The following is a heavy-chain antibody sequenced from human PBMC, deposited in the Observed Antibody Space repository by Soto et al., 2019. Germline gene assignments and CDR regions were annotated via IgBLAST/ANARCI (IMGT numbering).Heavy chain of an antibody. CDR3: ARDYYGDYYFDS. D-gene: IGHD4-17*01. V-gene: IGHV4-59*11. Sequence: SETLSLTCTVSGGSISTHYWNWVRQPPGKGLEWIGYIDYKENTKYNPSLKSRVTTSVDTSNSQFSLNLNSVTAADTAVYHCARDYYGDYYFDSWGQGILVTVSS. CDR2: IDYKENT. J-gene: IGHJ4*02. CDR1: GGSISTHY.